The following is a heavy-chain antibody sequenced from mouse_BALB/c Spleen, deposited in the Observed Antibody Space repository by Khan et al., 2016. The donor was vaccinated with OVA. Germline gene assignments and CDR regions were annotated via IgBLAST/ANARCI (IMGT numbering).Heavy chain of an antibody. J-gene: IGHJ2*01. Sequence: EVELVESGGGLVQPGGSRKLSCAASGFTFSRFGMHWVRQAPEKGLEWVAYISSGSSTIYYADTVKGRFTISRDNPKNTLFLQMTRRRSEDTAMYYCARDSNFDYWGQGTTLTVSS. CDR1: GFTFSRFG. CDR3: ARDSNFDY. CDR2: ISSGSSTI. V-gene: IGHV5-17*02.